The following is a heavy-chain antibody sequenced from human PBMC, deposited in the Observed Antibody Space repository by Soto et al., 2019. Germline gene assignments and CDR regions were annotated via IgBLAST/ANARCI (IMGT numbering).Heavy chain of an antibody. D-gene: IGHD3-10*01. V-gene: IGHV3-23*01. Sequence: PGGSLRLSCAASGFTFSSYAMNLVRQAPGKGLEWVSGISGSGGDTYYADSVKGRFTISRDNSKNTLYLQVNSLRVEDTAVYYCAQDHGSGSYYLYYFESWGQGTLVTVSS. CDR1: GFTFSSYA. CDR3: AQDHGSGSYYLYYFES. J-gene: IGHJ4*02. CDR2: ISGSGGDT.